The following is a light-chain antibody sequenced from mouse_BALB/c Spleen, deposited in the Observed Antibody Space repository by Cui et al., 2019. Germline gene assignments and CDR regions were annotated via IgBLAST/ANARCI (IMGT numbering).Light chain of an antibody. V-gene: IGKV8-21*01. CDR3: KQSYNLYT. Sequence: DIVMSQSPSSLAVSAGEKVTMSCKSSQSLLNSRTRKNYLAWYQQKPGQAPKQLFYWASTRESGVPDRFTGSGSGTDFTLTISSVQAEYLTVYYCKQSYNLYTFGGGTKLEIK. J-gene: IGKJ2*01. CDR1: QSLLNSRTRKNY. CDR2: WAS.